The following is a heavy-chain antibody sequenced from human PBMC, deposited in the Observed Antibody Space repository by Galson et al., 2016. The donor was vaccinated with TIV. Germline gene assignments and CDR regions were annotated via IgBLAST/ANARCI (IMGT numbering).Heavy chain of an antibody. V-gene: IGHV3-23*01. CDR2: VNGGGTT. CDR3: AKEEQWVADCGDY. Sequence: SLRLSCAASGFTFSAYAMTWVRQAPGKGLEWVSGVNGGGTTYYADSVKGRFTISRDNSKNTLYLQMNNLRAEDTAVYYCAKEEQWVADCGDYWGQGILVTVSS. CDR1: GFTFSAYA. J-gene: IGHJ4*02. D-gene: IGHD2-21*01.